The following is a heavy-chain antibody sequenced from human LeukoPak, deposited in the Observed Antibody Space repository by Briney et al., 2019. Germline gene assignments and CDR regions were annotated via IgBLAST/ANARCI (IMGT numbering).Heavy chain of an antibody. V-gene: IGHV3-53*01. CDR3: ARAGTYSGYKVFDT. D-gene: IGHD5-12*01. J-gene: IGHJ5*02. CDR2: IYSGGST. CDR1: GFTVSSNY. Sequence: GGSLRLSCAASGFTVSSNYMSWVRQAPGKGLEWVSVIYSGGSTYYADSAKGRFTISRDNARNSLFLQMSSLRVEDTAVYFCARAGTYSGYKVFDTWGQGTLVTVAS.